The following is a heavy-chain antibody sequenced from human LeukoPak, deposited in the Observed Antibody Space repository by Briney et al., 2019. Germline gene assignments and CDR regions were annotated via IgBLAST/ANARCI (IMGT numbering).Heavy chain of an antibody. CDR2: IYSGGST. CDR1: EFTVSSNY. D-gene: IGHD3-10*01. V-gene: IGHV3-53*01. CDR3: ATLWPGAFDI. Sequence: GGSPRLSCAASEFTVSSNYMSWVRQAPGKGLEWVSVIYSGGSTYYADSVKGRFTISRDNSKNTLYLQMNSLRAEDTAVYYCATLWPGAFDIWGQGTMVTVSS. J-gene: IGHJ3*02.